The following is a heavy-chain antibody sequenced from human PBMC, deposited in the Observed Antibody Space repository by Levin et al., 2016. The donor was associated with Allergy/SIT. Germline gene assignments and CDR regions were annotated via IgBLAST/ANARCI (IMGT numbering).Heavy chain of an antibody. Sequence: ASVKVSCKASGYTFTSYDINWVRQATGQGLEWMGWMNPNSGNTGYAQKFQGRLTMTRNTSISTAYMELSSLSSEDTAMYYCARKGPANYYYYYMDVWGKGTTVTVSS. V-gene: IGHV1-8*01. CDR1: GYTFTSYD. CDR3: ARKGPANYYYYYMDV. CDR2: MNPNSGNT. J-gene: IGHJ6*03.